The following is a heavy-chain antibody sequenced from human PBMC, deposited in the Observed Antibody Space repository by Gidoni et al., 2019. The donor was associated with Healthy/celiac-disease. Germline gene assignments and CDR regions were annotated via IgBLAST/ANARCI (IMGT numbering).Heavy chain of an antibody. J-gene: IGHJ3*02. CDR2: IYSGGST. CDR3: ARDGPVGGVIVPHDAFDI. D-gene: IGHD3-16*02. CDR1: GFTVSSNY. V-gene: IGHV3-66*02. Sequence: EVQLVESGGGLVQPGGSLRLSCAASGFTVSSNYMRWVRQAPGKGLEWVSVIYSGGSTYYADSVKGRFTISRDNSKNTLYLQMNSLRAEDTAVYYCARDGPVGGVIVPHDAFDIWGQGTMVTVSS.